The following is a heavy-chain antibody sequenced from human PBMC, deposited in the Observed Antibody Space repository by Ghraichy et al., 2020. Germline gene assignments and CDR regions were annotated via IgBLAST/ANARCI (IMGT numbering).Heavy chain of an antibody. CDR1: GFTVSSNY. CDR2: IYSGGST. Sequence: GGSLRLSCAASGFTVSSNYMSWVRQAPGKGLEWVSVIYSGGSTYYADSVKGRFTISRDNSKNTLYLQMNSLRAEDTAVYYCARATTVTRDYYYYMDVWGKGTTVTVSS. J-gene: IGHJ6*03. V-gene: IGHV3-66*02. CDR3: ARATTVTRDYYYYMDV. D-gene: IGHD4-17*01.